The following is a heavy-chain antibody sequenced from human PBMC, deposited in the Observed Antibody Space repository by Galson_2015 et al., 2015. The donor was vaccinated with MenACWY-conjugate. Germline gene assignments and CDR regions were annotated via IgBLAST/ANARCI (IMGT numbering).Heavy chain of an antibody. CDR1: GFTFSSYS. CDR2: ISSSSSTI. V-gene: IGHV3-48*04. J-gene: IGHJ4*02. CDR3: ARDYSGSYKD. Sequence: SLRLSCAASGFTFSSYSMNWVRQAPGKGLEWVSYISSSSSTIYYADSVKGRFTISRDNAKNSLYLQMNSLRAEDTAVYYCARDYSGSYKDWGPGTLVTVSS. D-gene: IGHD1-26*01.